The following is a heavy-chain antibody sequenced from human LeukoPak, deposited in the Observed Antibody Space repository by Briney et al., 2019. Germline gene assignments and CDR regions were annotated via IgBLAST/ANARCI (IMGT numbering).Heavy chain of an antibody. CDR2: IKEDGSEK. Sequence: GGSLRLSCAASGFTFSSYWMSWVRQAPGKGLEWVANIKEDGSEKYYVDSVKGRFTISRGNAKNSLSLQVNSLSAEDTAVYYCARSRSGYYEDYWGQGTLVTVSS. CDR1: GFTFSSYW. V-gene: IGHV3-7*01. D-gene: IGHD3-22*01. CDR3: ARSRSGYYEDY. J-gene: IGHJ4*02.